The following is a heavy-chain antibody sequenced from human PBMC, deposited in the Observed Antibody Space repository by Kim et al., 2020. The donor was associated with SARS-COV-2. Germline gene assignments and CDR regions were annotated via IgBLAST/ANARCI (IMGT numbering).Heavy chain of an antibody. CDR2: ISSSSSYI. CDR1: GFTFSSYS. D-gene: IGHD5-12*01. CDR3: ARVPEMATETGDY. Sequence: GGSLRLSCAASGFTFSSYSMNWVRQAPGKGLEWVSSISSSSSYIYYADSVKGRFTISRDNAKNSLYLQMNSLRAEDTAVYYCARVPEMATETGDYWGQGTLVTVSS. J-gene: IGHJ4*02. V-gene: IGHV3-21*01.